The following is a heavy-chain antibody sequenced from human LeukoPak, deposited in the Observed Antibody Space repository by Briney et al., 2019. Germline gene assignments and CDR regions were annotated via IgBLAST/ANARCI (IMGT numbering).Heavy chain of an antibody. D-gene: IGHD3-22*01. Sequence: ASVKVSCKASGYTFTGYYMHWVRQAPGQGLEWMGWINPNSGGTNYAQRFQGRVTMTRDTSISTAYMELSRLRSDDTAVHYCARGPPYYYDTSGYYYGYWGQGTLVTVSS. CDR1: GYTFTGYY. CDR2: INPNSGGT. J-gene: IGHJ4*02. V-gene: IGHV1-2*02. CDR3: ARGPPYYYDTSGYYYGY.